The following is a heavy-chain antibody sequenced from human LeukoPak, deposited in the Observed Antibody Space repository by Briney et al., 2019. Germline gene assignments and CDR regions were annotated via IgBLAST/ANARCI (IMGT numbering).Heavy chain of an antibody. CDR3: ARDLTDSSGSV. CDR1: GGTFSSYT. J-gene: IGHJ4*02. Sequence: SVKVSCKASGGTFSSYTISWVRQAPGQGLEWMGRISTSTGIANYAQKCQGRVTITADKSTSTAYMELSSLRSEDTAVYYCARDLTDSSGSVWGQGTLVTVSS. CDR2: ISTSTGIA. D-gene: IGHD6-19*01. V-gene: IGHV1-69*04.